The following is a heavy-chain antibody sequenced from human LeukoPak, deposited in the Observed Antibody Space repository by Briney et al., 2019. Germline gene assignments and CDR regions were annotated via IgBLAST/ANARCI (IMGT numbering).Heavy chain of an antibody. D-gene: IGHD3-3*01. Sequence: SETLSLTCTVSGDSISSHYWSWIRQPPGKGLEWIGYIYYSGSTNYNPSLKSRVTISVDTSKNQFSLNLSSVTAADTAVYYCARGSLRFGYFQHWGQGTLVTVSS. V-gene: IGHV4-59*08. J-gene: IGHJ1*01. CDR3: ARGSLRFGYFQH. CDR1: GDSISSHY. CDR2: IYYSGST.